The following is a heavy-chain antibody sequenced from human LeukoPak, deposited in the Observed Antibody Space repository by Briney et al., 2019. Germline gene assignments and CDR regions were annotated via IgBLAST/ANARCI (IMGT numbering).Heavy chain of an antibody. CDR3: ARDSFYCGGDCYFDY. Sequence: SVKLSCKASGATFSSYAISWVRQAPGQRLEWMGRIIPIFGIANYAQKFQGRVTITADKSTSTAYMELSSLRSEDTAVYYCARDSFYCGGDCYFDYWGQGTLVTVSS. CDR1: GATFSSYA. J-gene: IGHJ4*02. CDR2: IIPIFGIA. D-gene: IGHD2-21*02. V-gene: IGHV1-69*04.